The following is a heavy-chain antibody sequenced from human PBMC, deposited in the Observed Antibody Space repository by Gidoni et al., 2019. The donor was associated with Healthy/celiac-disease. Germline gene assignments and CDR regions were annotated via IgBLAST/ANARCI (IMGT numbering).Heavy chain of an antibody. D-gene: IGHD3-22*01. CDR1: GYTFTGYY. CDR3: AREGGYYDSSGYSVFGGLGAPAKHWYFDL. J-gene: IGHJ2*01. CDR2: INPNSGGT. Sequence: QVQLVQSGAEVKKPGASVKFSCKASGYTFTGYYLHWVRQAPGPGLAWMGWINPNSGGTNYAQKFQGWVTMTRDTSISTAYMELSRLRSDDTAVYYCAREGGYYDSSGYSVFGGLGAPAKHWYFDLWGRGTLVTVSS. V-gene: IGHV1-2*04.